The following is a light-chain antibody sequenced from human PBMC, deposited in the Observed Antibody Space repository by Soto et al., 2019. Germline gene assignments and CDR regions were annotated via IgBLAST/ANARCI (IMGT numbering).Light chain of an antibody. J-gene: IGKJ1*01. V-gene: IGKV1-5*03. Sequence: DIQMTQSPSTLSASVGDRVTITCRASQSISSWLAWYQQNPGKAPKLLIYKASSLQGGVPSRFSGSGSGTEFTLTISSLQPDDFATYCCQQYHSYPGTFGQGTKVEIK. CDR3: QQYHSYPGT. CDR2: KAS. CDR1: QSISSW.